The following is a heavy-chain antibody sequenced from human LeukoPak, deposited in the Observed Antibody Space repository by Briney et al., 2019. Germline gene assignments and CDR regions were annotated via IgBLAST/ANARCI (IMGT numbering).Heavy chain of an antibody. CDR1: GYTFSGYY. Sequence: ASVKVSCKASGYTFSGYYMHWVRQAPGQGLEWMGWINPNSGGTDYAQKFQGRVTMTRDTSISTAYMEPSRLRSDDTAVYYCARDRYCSSTSCLSSWFDPWGQGTLVTVSS. D-gene: IGHD2-2*01. J-gene: IGHJ5*02. CDR2: INPNSGGT. V-gene: IGHV1-2*02. CDR3: ARDRYCSSTSCLSSWFDP.